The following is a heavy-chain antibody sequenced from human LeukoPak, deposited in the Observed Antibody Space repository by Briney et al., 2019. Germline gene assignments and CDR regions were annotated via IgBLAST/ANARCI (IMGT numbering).Heavy chain of an antibody. Sequence: GGSLRLSRAASGFTFDDYGMSWVRQAPGKGLEWVSGINWNGGSTGYADSVKGRFTISRDNAKNSLYLQMNSLRAEDTALYYCARGTLKAAATDFDYWGQGTLVTVSS. J-gene: IGHJ4*02. CDR1: GFTFDDYG. V-gene: IGHV3-20*04. D-gene: IGHD6-13*01. CDR2: INWNGGST. CDR3: ARGTLKAAATDFDY.